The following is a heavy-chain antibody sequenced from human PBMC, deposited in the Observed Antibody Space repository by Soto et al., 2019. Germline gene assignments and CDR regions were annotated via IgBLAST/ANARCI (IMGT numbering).Heavy chain of an antibody. Sequence: SETLSLTCTVSGGSISSGGYYWSWIRQHPGKGLEWIGYIYYSGSTYYNPSLKSRVTISVDTSKNQFSLKLSSVTAADTAVYYCARGKTRHSYYFDYRGQGTLVTVSS. CDR1: GGSISSGGYY. J-gene: IGHJ4*02. V-gene: IGHV4-31*03. D-gene: IGHD6-6*01. CDR3: ARGKTRHSYYFDY. CDR2: IYYSGST.